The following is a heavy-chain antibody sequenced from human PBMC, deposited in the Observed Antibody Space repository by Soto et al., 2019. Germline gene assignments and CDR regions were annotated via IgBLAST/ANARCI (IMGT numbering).Heavy chain of an antibody. D-gene: IGHD6-13*01. J-gene: IGHJ4*01. CDR2: ISYDGSNK. CDR3: ASNRYSRPPGY. CDR1: GFTFSSYG. Sequence: QVQLVESGGGVVQPGRSLRLSCAASGFTFSSYGMHWVRQAPGKGLEWVAVISYDGSNKYYADSVKGRFTIARDNSKNTLSLQLNILRAEDTAASYCASNRYSRPPGYWGHGSHVPVSS. V-gene: IGHV3-30*03.